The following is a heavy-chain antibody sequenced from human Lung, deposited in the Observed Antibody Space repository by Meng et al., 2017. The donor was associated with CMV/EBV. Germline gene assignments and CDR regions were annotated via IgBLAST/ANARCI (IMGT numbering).Heavy chain of an antibody. CDR1: GYNFGSYG. CDR2: FVNYVDT. D-gene: IGHD2-15*01. CDR3: ASGTPGRSYCDY. J-gene: IGHJ4*02. V-gene: IGHV1-18*01. Sequence: QVHLLESGPEVKKPGASVRVSCKASGYNFGSYGICWVRQAPGQGLEWMGWFVNYVDTYPAPKFQGRVTMTTDTHTNTAFMELRSLTSDDTAVYYCASGTPGRSYCDYWGQGTLVTVSS.